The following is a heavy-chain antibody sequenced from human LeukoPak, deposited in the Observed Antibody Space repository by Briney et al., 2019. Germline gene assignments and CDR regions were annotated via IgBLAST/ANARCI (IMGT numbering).Heavy chain of an antibody. Sequence: GGSLRLSCAASGFTFSNAWMSWVRQAPGKGLEWVGRIKSKTDGGTTDYAAPMKGRFTISRDDSKNTLYLQMNSLKTEDTAVYYCTTKLERLAWLYFDYWGQGTLVTVSS. CDR2: IKSKTDGGTT. J-gene: IGHJ4*02. V-gene: IGHV3-15*01. CDR3: TTKLERLAWLYFDY. CDR1: GFTFSNAW. D-gene: IGHD1-1*01.